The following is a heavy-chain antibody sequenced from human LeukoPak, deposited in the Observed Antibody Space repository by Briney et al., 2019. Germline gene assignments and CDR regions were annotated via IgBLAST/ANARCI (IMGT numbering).Heavy chain of an antibody. V-gene: IGHV4-59*01. CDR1: GGSISSYY. Sequence: SETLSLTCTVSGGSISSYYWSWIRQPPGKGLEWIGYIYYSGSTNYNPSLKSRVTISVDTSKNQFSLKLSSVTAADTAVYYCARVRYYDSSGYSAVGYYMDVWGKGTTVTISS. CDR3: ARVRYYDSSGYSAVGYYMDV. J-gene: IGHJ6*03. D-gene: IGHD3-22*01. CDR2: IYYSGST.